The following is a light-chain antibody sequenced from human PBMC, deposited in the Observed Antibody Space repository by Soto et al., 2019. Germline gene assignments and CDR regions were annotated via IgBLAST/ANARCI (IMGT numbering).Light chain of an antibody. J-gene: IGKJ1*01. V-gene: IGKV3-11*01. CDR1: QSVSSY. CDR2: DAS. CDR3: QQRSNWPTWT. Sequence: EIVLTQSPATLSLSPGERATLSCRASQSVSSYLAWYQQKPVQAPRLLIYDASNRDTGIPARLSGSGSGTDFTLTTSRPEPEDCAVYYCQQRSNWPTWTFGQGNKVEIQ.